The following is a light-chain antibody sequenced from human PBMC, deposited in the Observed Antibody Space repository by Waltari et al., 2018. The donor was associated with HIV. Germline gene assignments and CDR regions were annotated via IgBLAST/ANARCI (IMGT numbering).Light chain of an antibody. J-gene: IGKJ1*01. V-gene: IGKV3-15*01. CDR1: QSLSSN. Sequence: VMTQSPATLSVSPGARATLSCRASQSLSSNLAWYQQKPGQAPRLLIYGASTRATGIPGRFSGSGSGTEFTLTISSLQSEDFAIYYCQQYNNWPRTFGQGTKVEIK. CDR3: QQYNNWPRT. CDR2: GAS.